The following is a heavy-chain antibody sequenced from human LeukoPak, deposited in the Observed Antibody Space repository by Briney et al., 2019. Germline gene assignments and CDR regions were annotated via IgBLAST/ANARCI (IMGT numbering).Heavy chain of an antibody. CDR2: IYYSGST. CDR1: GGSISSYY. V-gene: IGHV4-59*01. CDR3: ARGIAVAGPLAY. D-gene: IGHD6-19*01. J-gene: IGHJ4*02. Sequence: LETLSLTCTVSGGSISSYYWSWIRQPPGKGLEWIGYIYYSGSTNYNPSLKSRVTISVDTSKNQFSLKLSSVTAADTAVYYCARGIAVAGPLAYWGQGTLVTVSS.